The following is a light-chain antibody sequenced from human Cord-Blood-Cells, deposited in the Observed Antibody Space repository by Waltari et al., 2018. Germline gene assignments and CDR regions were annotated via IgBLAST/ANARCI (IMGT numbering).Light chain of an antibody. J-gene: IGLJ1*01. Sequence: QSALTQPASVSGSPGQSITISCTGTSSDVGSYNLFSWYQQHPGKAPKLMIYEGSKRPSGVSNRFSGAKSGNTASLTISGLQAEDEADYYCCSYAGSSTYVFGTGTKDTVL. V-gene: IGLV2-23*01. CDR1: SSDVGSYNL. CDR2: EGS. CDR3: CSYAGSSTYV.